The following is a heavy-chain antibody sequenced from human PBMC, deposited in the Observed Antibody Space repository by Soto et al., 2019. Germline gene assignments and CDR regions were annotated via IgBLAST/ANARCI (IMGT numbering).Heavy chain of an antibody. D-gene: IGHD6-19*01. Sequence: EVQLVESGGGLVQPGGSLRLSCAGSGFTFSTYCMHWVRQAPETGLVWVSRICRDGGGTDYADSVKGRFTISRDAAENSLHLQMNSLRVEDTAIYYCVRGTSAWRGMDYWGQGTLVTVSS. CDR1: GFTFSTYC. CDR3: VRGTSAWRGMDY. CDR2: ICRDGGGT. V-gene: IGHV3-74*01. J-gene: IGHJ4*02.